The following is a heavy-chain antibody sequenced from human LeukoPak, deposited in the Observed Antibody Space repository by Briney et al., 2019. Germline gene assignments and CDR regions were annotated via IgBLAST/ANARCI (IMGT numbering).Heavy chain of an antibody. Sequence: GASVKVSCKASGYTFTSYGISWVRQAPGQGLEWMGWISAYNGNTNYAQKLQGRVTMTTDTSTSTAYMELRSLRSDDTAVYYCARSGGYCSGGSCYTLFDYWGQGTLVTDSS. CDR1: GYTFTSYG. CDR3: ARSGGYCSGGSCYTLFDY. D-gene: IGHD2-15*01. J-gene: IGHJ4*02. CDR2: ISAYNGNT. V-gene: IGHV1-18*01.